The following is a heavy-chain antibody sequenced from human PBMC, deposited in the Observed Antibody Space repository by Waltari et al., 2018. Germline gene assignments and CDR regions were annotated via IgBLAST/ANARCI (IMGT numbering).Heavy chain of an antibody. J-gene: IGHJ3*01. CDR3: ATYVGASIGTAAFDV. D-gene: IGHD3-16*01. CDR1: Y. CDR2: ISYTGAT. Sequence: YWGWIRQPPGKGREWAATISYTGATYNNPSLKSRVTISGDTSKNQFSLKLNSVTAADTAVYYCATYVGASIGTAAFDVWGQGTMVTVSS. V-gene: IGHV4-39*01.